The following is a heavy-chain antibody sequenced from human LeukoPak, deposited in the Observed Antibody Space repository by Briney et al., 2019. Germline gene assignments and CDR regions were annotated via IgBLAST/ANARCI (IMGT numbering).Heavy chain of an antibody. V-gene: IGHV3-23*01. CDR3: AKDSGVTMVRGVIYYFDY. D-gene: IGHD3-10*01. CDR2: ISGSGGST. Sequence: GGSVTLSCSACGFTFSSYAMIGVRPAPGKGRVGVSAISGSGGSTYYADSVKGRFPISRDNSKNTLYLQMNSLRAEDTAVYYCAKDSGVTMVRGVIYYFDYWGQGTLVTVSS. CDR1: GFTFSSYA. J-gene: IGHJ4*02.